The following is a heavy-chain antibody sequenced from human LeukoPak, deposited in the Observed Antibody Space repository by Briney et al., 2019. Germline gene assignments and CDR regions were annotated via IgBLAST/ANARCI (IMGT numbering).Heavy chain of an antibody. J-gene: IGHJ4*02. V-gene: IGHV3-21*01. D-gene: IGHD2-21*02. CDR1: GIRFSSNS. CDR2: ISSSSSYI. CDR3: ASTEDCGGDCYDPFDY. Sequence: GGSLRLSCAGSGIRFSSNSMNWVRQAPGKGLEWVSSISSSSSYIYYADSVKGRFTISRDNAKNSLYLQMNSLRAEDTAVYYCASTEDCGGDCYDPFDYWGQGTLVTVSS.